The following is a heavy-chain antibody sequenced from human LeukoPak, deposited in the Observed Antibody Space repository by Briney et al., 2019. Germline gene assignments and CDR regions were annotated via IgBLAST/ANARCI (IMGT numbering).Heavy chain of an antibody. V-gene: IGHV3-48*01. D-gene: IGHD3-3*01. CDR3: ARDGYDFWSGSLDY. CDR1: GFTFSSYC. J-gene: IGHJ4*02. CDR2: IGTSSTI. Sequence: PGRSLRLSCVASGFTFSSYCMNSIRQAPGKGLEWDSHIGTSSTIYYADSVRGRFTISRDNAKNSLYLQMNSLRVEDTAVYYCARDGYDFWSGSLDYWGQGTLVAVSS.